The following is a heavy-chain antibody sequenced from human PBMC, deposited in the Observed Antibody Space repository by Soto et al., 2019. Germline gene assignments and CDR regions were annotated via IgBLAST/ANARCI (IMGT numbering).Heavy chain of an antibody. J-gene: IGHJ1*01. CDR3: ARGRGYYDTSGFQGFVQYFHH. D-gene: IGHD3-22*01. CDR1: GDTFSSYA. V-gene: IGHV1-69*01. CDR2: IIPIFGTT. Sequence: QVQLVQSGAEVKKPGSSVKVSCKASGDTFSSYAFSWVRQAPGQGLEWMGGIIPIFGTTNYAPKFQGRVRITADESTRTAYMELSSLRSEDTAVYYCARGRGYYDTSGFQGFVQYFHHWGQGTLVTVSS.